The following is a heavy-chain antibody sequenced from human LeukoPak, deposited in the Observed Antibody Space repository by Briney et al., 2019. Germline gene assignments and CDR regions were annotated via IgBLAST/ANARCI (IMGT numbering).Heavy chain of an antibody. J-gene: IGHJ4*02. CDR2: FNPNSVGT. CDR3: AREAPGPGNFDF. CDR1: GYTFTYYY. D-gene: IGHD3-10*01. Sequence: ASVKVSCKTFGYTFTYYYLHWVRQAPGQGLEWMGWFNPNSVGTNSAQKFQGRVTMTSDTSITTAYTELTSLRSDDTAVYYCAREAPGPGNFDFWGQGTLVTVSS. V-gene: IGHV1-2*02.